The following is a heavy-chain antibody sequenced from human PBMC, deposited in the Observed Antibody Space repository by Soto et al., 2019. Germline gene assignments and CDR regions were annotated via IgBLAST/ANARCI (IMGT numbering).Heavy chain of an antibody. CDR3: ARAGSSPPMLYKYYYYMDV. D-gene: IGHD2-8*01. V-gene: IGHV3-21*01. J-gene: IGHJ6*03. Sequence: GGSLRLSCAASGFTFSSYSMNWVRQAPGKGLEWVSSISSSSSYIYYADSVKGRFTISRDNAKNSLYLQMNGLRAEDTAVYYCARAGSSPPMLYKYYYYMDVWGKGTTVTVSS. CDR1: GFTFSSYS. CDR2: ISSSSSYI.